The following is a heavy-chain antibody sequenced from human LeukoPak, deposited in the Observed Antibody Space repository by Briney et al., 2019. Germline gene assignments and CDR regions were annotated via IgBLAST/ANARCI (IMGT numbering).Heavy chain of an antibody. J-gene: IGHJ5*02. CDR2: ITSSGRTI. D-gene: IGHD2-2*02. CDR3: ARASLYDLNWFDA. V-gene: IGHV3-11*01. Sequence: PGRTLRLPRAAPGFTFSVYYMSCIPQAPGKGLEWGSDITSSGRTIYYTDSVKGRFTISRDNAKNSLHLQMNSLRAEDTAVYYCARASLYDLNWFDAWGKGTLVTVSS. CDR1: GFTFSVYY.